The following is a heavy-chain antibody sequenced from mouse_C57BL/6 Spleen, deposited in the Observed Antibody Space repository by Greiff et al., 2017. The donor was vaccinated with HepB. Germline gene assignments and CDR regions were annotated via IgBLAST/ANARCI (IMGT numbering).Heavy chain of an antibody. CDR3: ARQDYSNPWFAY. CDR2: INPNNGGT. J-gene: IGHJ3*01. Sequence: EVKLQESGPELVKPGASVKIPCKASGYTFTDYNMDWVKQSHGKSLEWIGDINPNNGGTIYNQKFKGKATLTVDKSSSTAYMELRSLTSEDTAVYYCARQDYSNPWFAYWGQGTLVTVSA. CDR1: GYTFTDYN. D-gene: IGHD2-5*01. V-gene: IGHV1-18*01.